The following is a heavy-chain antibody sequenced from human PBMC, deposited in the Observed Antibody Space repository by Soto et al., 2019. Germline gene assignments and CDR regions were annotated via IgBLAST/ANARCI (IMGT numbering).Heavy chain of an antibody. CDR3: ARGGESRGYYGLDV. CDR1: GGSVRSGNHF. CDR2: MYYTGVT. J-gene: IGHJ6*02. V-gene: IGHV4-61*01. Sequence: QVQLQESGPGLLKASETLSLTCSVSGGSVRSGNHFWNWIRQPPGRGLEWLGYMYYTGVTNYNLSLKSRVSMSVDTSKDQFSLNLTSLTSADTAVYYCARGGESRGYYGLDVWGQGTTVTVSS.